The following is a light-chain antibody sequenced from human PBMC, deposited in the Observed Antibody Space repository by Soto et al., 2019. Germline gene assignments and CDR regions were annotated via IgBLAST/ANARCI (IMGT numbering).Light chain of an antibody. J-gene: IGKJ3*01. CDR1: QSLLHSSGYTY. CDR3: MQALQTPPT. Sequence: DLVMTQSPLSLPVTPGEPAAISCRSSQSLLHSSGYTYLDWYLQKPGQSPQLLIHSASNRASGGPDRLSGTGSGTDFTLHLSRVEAEDVGVYFCMQALQTPPTFGPGTRVDI. CDR2: SAS. V-gene: IGKV2-28*01.